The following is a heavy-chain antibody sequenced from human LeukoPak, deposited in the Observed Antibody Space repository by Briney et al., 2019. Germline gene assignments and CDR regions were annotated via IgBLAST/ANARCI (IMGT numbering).Heavy chain of an antibody. Sequence: GGSLRLSCAASGFTFSSFVMSWVRQAPGRGLEWVSTINNNGGSTYYADSVKDRFTISRDNSKNTLYLQMNSLRGEDTAVYYCAKSQLGVNMSWDYWGQGTLVTVSS. CDR2: INNNGGST. D-gene: IGHD3-3*01. J-gene: IGHJ4*02. CDR1: GFTFSSFV. V-gene: IGHV3-23*01. CDR3: AKSQLGVNMSWDY.